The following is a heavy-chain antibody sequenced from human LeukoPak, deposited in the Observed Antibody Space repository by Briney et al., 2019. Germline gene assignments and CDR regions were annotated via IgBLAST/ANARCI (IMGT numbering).Heavy chain of an antibody. CDR3: ARRRPMVRGVTFDY. D-gene: IGHD3-10*01. V-gene: IGHV4-34*01. CDR2: INHSGST. Sequence: SETLSLTCTVSGGSISGYYWSWIRQPPGKGLEWIGEINHSGSTNYNPSLKSRVTISVDTSKNQFSLKLSSVTAADTAVYYCARRRPMVRGVTFDYWGQGTLVTVSS. J-gene: IGHJ4*02. CDR1: GGSISGYY.